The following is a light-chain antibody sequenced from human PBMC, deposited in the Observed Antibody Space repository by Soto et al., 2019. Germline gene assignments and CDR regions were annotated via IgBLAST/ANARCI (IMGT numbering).Light chain of an antibody. CDR3: QAYHASRGGVG. J-gene: IGLJ2*01. V-gene: IGLV1-40*01. CDR2: GNN. CDR1: SANIGAGND. Sequence: QSVLTQPPSVSGAPGQRVTISCTGSSANIGAGNDVHWYQLLPGTAPKLLIYGNNNRPSGVPARFSGAKSGASASLPITGRRGEDEAGDSGQAYHASRGGVGFAGG.